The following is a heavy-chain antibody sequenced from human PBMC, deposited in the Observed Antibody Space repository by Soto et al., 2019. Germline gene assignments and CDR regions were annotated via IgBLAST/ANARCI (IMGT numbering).Heavy chain of an antibody. V-gene: IGHV1-69*02. J-gene: IGHJ6*03. CDR2: IIPLFDII. CDR3: ASGPFGSASYRYYYYYMDV. Sequence: GASVKVSCKASGGSFSSYTVSWVRQAPGQGLEWMGRIIPLFDIINYAQTMQGRVTITADKTTSTVYMELSSLRSEDTAVYYCASGPFGSASYRYYYYYMDVWGKGTTVTVSS. CDR1: GGSFSSYT. D-gene: IGHD3-10*01.